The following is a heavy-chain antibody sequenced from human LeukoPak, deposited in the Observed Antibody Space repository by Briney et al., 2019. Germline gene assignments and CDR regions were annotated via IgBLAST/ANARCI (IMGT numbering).Heavy chain of an antibody. V-gene: IGHV5-51*01. J-gene: IGHJ4*02. D-gene: IGHD3-22*01. CDR2: IYPGDPDT. CDR1: GYSFPIYW. Sequence: GESLKISCEGSGYSFPIYWVAWVRQMPGKGLEWMGIIYPGDPDTRYSPSFQGQVTISAAKSFSTAYLQWSNLKASDTAMYYCARSSTFYDSSGYTLPFDYWGQGTLVTVSS. CDR3: ARSSTFYDSSGYTLPFDY.